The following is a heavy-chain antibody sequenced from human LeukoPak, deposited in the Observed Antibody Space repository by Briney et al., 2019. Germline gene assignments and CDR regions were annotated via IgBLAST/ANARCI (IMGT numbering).Heavy chain of an antibody. V-gene: IGHV4-39*01. Sequence: SETLSLTCAVSGGSISSSSYYWGWNRQPPGTGLEWIGSIYYSGSTYYNPSLKSRVTISVDTSKNQFSLKLSSVTAADTAVYYCARHAHLRYFDYWGQGTLVTVSS. CDR3: ARHAHLRYFDY. D-gene: IGHD3-3*02. CDR2: IYYSGST. J-gene: IGHJ4*02. CDR1: GGSISSSSYY.